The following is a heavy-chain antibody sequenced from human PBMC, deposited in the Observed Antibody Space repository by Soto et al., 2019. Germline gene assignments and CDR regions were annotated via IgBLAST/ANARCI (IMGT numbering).Heavy chain of an antibody. CDR2: INAGNGNT. CDR1: GYTFTNYA. J-gene: IGHJ4*02. V-gene: IGHV1-3*01. CDR3: ARDGRWPVLDY. D-gene: IGHD6-19*01. Sequence: ASVKVSCKASGYTFTNYAIHWVRQAPGQRREWMGWINAGNGNTEYSQRFQGRITITRDTSASTAYMELSSLRSEDTAVYYCARDGRWPVLDYWGQRTLVTLSS.